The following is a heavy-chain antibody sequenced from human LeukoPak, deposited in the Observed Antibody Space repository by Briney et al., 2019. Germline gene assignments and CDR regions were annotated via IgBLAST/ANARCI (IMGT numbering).Heavy chain of an antibody. CDR3: ARGPYYDFWSGYSVNYYYYYMDV. V-gene: IGHV1-69*05. CDR1: GYTFTSYY. D-gene: IGHD3-3*01. Sequence: SVKVSCKASGYTFTSYYMHWVRQAPGQGLEWMGGIIPIFGTANYAQKFQGRVTITTDESTSTAYMELSSLRSEDTAVYYCARGPYYDFWSGYSVNYYYYYMDVWGKGTTVAVSS. J-gene: IGHJ6*03. CDR2: IIPIFGTA.